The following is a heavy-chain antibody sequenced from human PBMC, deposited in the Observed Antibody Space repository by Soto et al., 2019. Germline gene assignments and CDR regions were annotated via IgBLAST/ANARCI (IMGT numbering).Heavy chain of an antibody. V-gene: IGHV4-59*08. J-gene: IGHJ4*02. Sequence: SETLSLTCTVSGDSISTDYWSWIRQSPGKGLEWVGFISYGGSTNYNPSLKSRVTISVDTPKNQFSLKLSSVTAADTAVYYCAKNWNWGSLVHWGQGTLVTVSS. CDR1: GDSISTDY. CDR2: ISYGGST. D-gene: IGHD7-27*01. CDR3: AKNWNWGSLVH.